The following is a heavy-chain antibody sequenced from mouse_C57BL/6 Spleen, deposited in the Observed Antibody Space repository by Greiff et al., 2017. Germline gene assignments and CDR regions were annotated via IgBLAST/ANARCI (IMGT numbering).Heavy chain of an antibody. Sequence: EVKLMESGGGLVQPGGSLKLSCAASGFTFSDYYMYWVRQTPEKRLEWVAYISNGGGSTYYPDTVKGRFTISRDNAKNTLYLQMSRLKSEDTAMYYCARPTYYYGSSYAWFAYWGQGTMVTVSA. CDR2: ISNGGGST. V-gene: IGHV5-12*01. CDR3: ARPTYYYGSSYAWFAY. CDR1: GFTFSDYY. J-gene: IGHJ3*01. D-gene: IGHD1-1*01.